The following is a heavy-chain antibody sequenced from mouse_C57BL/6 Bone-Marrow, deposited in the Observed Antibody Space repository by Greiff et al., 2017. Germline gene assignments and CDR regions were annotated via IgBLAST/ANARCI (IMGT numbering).Heavy chain of an antibody. D-gene: IGHD4-1*01. CDR1: GFTFSSYA. CDR3: ARAGTPFDY. Sequence: EVQLQESGGGLVKPGGSLTLSCAASGFTFSSYAMSWVRQTPEKRLEWVATISDGGSYTYYPDNVKGRFTISRDNAKNNLYLQMSHLKSEDTAMYYCARAGTPFDYWGQGTTLTVSS. CDR2: ISDGGSYT. J-gene: IGHJ2*01. V-gene: IGHV5-4*01.